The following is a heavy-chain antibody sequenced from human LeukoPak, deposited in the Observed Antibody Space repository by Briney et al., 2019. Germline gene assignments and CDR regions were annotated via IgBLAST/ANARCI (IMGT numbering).Heavy chain of an antibody. Sequence: PSETLSLTCTVSGGSISSSSYYWGWIRQPPGKGLEWIGYIYYSGSTNYNPSLKSRVTISVDTSKNQFSLKLSSVTAADTAVYYCARGTEAFDIWGQGTMVTVSS. CDR1: GGSISSSSYY. CDR3: ARGTEAFDI. J-gene: IGHJ3*02. CDR2: IYYSGST. V-gene: IGHV4-61*05. D-gene: IGHD1/OR15-1a*01.